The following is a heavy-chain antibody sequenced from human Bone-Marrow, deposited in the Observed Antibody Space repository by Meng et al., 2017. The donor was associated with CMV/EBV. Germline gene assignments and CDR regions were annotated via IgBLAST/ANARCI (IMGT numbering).Heavy chain of an antibody. CDR2: ISSGGTLT. Sequence: GESLKISCAASEFTFTDYYMSWIRQAPGKGLEWISYISSGGTLTYSADSVKGRFTISMDNAKNTLYLQMNSLRAEDTAVYYCSRSSSHPRRPVYFDYWGQGTLVTASS. D-gene: IGHD2-15*01. CDR3: SRSSSHPRRPVYFDY. J-gene: IGHJ4*02. CDR1: EFTFTDYY. V-gene: IGHV3-11*04.